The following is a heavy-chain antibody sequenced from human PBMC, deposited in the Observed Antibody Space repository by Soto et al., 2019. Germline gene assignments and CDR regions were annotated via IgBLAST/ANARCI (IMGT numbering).Heavy chain of an antibody. V-gene: IGHV3-7*02. CDR1: GFTFSSYW. D-gene: IGHD6-19*01. CDR2: IKQDGSEK. J-gene: IGHJ3*02. CDR3: ARSMSSGWYVAFDI. Sequence: GGSLRLSCAASGFTFSSYWMSWVRQAPGKGLEWVANIKQDGSEKYYVDSVKGRFTISRDNAKNTLYLQMNSLRAEDTAVYYCARSMSSGWYVAFDIWGQGTMVTVSS.